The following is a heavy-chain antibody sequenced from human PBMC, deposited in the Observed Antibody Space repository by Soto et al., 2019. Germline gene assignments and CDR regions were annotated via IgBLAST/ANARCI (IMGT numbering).Heavy chain of an antibody. CDR3: ARGHSGYDHSSNFDY. D-gene: IGHD5-12*01. Sequence: SVKVSCKASGGTFSSYAISWVRQAPGHGLEWMGGIIPIFATANSSQKFQGRVTITADKSTSTAYMELSSLRSEDTAVYYCARGHSGYDHSSNFDYWGQGTLVTVSS. CDR2: IIPIFATA. CDR1: GGTFSSYA. J-gene: IGHJ4*02. V-gene: IGHV1-69*06.